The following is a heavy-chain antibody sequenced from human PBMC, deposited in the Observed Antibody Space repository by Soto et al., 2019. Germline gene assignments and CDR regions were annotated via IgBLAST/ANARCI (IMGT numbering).Heavy chain of an antibody. Sequence: GGALRPSRAAPGFTFSGHHIDWGRQAPGEGVGWGGRIRNKANSYTTEYAASVKGRFSISRDDSKNSLYLQMNSLKTEDTAVYYCARGGYCSYTSCHSDYYGMDVWGQGTTVTVSS. CDR3: ARGGYCSYTSCHSDYYGMDV. V-gene: IGHV3-72*01. CDR1: GFTFSGHH. CDR2: IRNKANSYTT. J-gene: IGHJ6*02. D-gene: IGHD2-2*02.